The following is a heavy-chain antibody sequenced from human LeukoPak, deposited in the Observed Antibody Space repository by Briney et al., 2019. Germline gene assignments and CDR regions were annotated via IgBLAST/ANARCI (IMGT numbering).Heavy chain of an antibody. CDR2: IYPGDSDT. CDR1: GYSFTSYW. D-gene: IGHD5-18*01. CDR3: ARVLAVDHSYGNGGVDY. V-gene: IGHV5-51*01. Sequence: GESLTISCKGSGYSFTSYWIGWVRQMPGKGLEWMGIIYPGDSDTRYSPSFQGQVTISAGKSISTAYLQWSSLKASDTAMYYCARVLAVDHSYGNGGVDYWGQGTLVTVSS. J-gene: IGHJ4*02.